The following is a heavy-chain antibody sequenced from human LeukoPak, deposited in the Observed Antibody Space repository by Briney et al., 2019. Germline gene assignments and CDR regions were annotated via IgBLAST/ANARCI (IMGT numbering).Heavy chain of an antibody. CDR3: AGGPYYDSSGYLPNYYGMDV. Sequence: GGSLRLSCAASGFTFSSYAMRWVRQAPGKGLEWVAIISYDGTNKYYADSVKGRFTISRDNSKNTLYLQMNSLRAEDTAVYYCAGGPYYDSSGYLPNYYGMDVWGQGTTVTVSS. V-gene: IGHV3-30*04. CDR1: GFTFSSYA. J-gene: IGHJ6*02. CDR2: ISYDGTNK. D-gene: IGHD3-22*01.